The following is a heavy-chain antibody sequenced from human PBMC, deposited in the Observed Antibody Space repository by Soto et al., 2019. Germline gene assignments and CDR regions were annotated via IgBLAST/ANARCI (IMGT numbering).Heavy chain of an antibody. CDR3: ARAQPTYSSSYFDY. V-gene: IGHV3-23*01. D-gene: IGHD3-22*01. CDR2: ISGRGDDT. Sequence: GGSLRLSCAASGFIFNSYGMSWVRQAPGKGLEWVSTISGRGDDTYYTDSVKGRFTISRDNSKNTLYVHMNSLRAEDTAVYYCARAQPTYSSSYFDYWGQGTLVTVSS. CDR1: GFIFNSYG. J-gene: IGHJ4*02.